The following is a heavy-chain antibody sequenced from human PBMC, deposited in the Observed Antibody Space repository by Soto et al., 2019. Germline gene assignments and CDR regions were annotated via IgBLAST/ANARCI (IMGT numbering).Heavy chain of an antibody. CDR3: ERARRIVVVVAATRLKGYYGMDV. J-gene: IGHJ6*02. CDR2: INPSGGST. D-gene: IGHD2-15*01. Sequence: ASVKVSCKASGYTFTSYYMHWVRQAPGQGLEWMGIINPSGGSTSYAQKFQGRVTMTRDTSTSTVYMELSSLRYEDTAVYYCERARRIVVVVAATRLKGYYGMDVWGQGTTVTVSS. CDR1: GYTFTSYY. V-gene: IGHV1-46*01.